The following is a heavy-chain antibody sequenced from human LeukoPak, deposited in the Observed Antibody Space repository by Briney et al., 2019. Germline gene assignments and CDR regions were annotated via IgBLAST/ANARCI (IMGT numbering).Heavy chain of an antibody. CDR1: GGSTSSYY. D-gene: IGHD6-13*01. CDR2: IDTSGST. CDR3: AREGKLAAGTHNWFDP. Sequence: SETLSLTCTVSGGSTSSYYWSWIRQPAGKGLEWIGRIDTSGSTNYNPSLKSRVTLSVDMSKNQFFLKLTSVTAADTAVYYCAREGKLAAGTHNWFDPWGQGTLVTVSS. J-gene: IGHJ5*02. V-gene: IGHV4-4*07.